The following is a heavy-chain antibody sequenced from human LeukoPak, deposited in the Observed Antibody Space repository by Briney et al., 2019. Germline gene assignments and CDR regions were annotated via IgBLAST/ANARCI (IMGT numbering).Heavy chain of an antibody. CDR3: ATSTAGNDY. CDR1: GFTFSNYW. D-gene: IGHD4-17*01. V-gene: IGHV3-7*05. Sequence: GGSLRLSCAASGFTFSNYWMTWVRQAPGKGLEWVANVNQDGSEKYYVDSLNGRFTISRDNAKNSLYLQMSSLRAEDTALYYCATSTAGNDYWGQGTLVTVSS. J-gene: IGHJ4*02. CDR2: VNQDGSEK.